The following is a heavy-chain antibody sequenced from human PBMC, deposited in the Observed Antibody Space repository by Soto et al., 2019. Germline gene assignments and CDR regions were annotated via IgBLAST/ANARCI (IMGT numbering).Heavy chain of an antibody. V-gene: IGHV4-59*01. Sequence: PSETLSLTCTVSGGSISSNYWTWIRQTPEKGLEWIGYVYNSGSTNYNPSLKSRVTISEDTSKSQFSLKVNSMTAADTAVYYCARYRREAVAGYTLDNWGQGMLVTVSS. CDR3: ARYRREAVAGYTLDN. CDR1: GGSISSNY. J-gene: IGHJ4*02. CDR2: VYNSGST. D-gene: IGHD6-13*01.